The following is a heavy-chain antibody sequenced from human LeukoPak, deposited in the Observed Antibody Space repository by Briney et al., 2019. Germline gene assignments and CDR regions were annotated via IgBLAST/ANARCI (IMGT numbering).Heavy chain of an antibody. CDR3: ARVSKAANPTSDSPWFDP. V-gene: IGHV3-11*05. CDR1: GFTFSDYY. Sequence: NPGGSLGLSCAASGFTFSDYYMTWIRQAPGKGLEWVSYITSSGYYTNYGDSVKGRFTMSRDNAKKSLYLQMDSLRAEDTAVYYCARVSKAANPTSDSPWFDPWGQGTLVTVSS. D-gene: IGHD2-15*01. J-gene: IGHJ5*02. CDR2: ITSSGYYT.